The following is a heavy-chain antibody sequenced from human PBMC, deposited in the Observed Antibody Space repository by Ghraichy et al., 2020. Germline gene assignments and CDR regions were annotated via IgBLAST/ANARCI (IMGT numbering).Heavy chain of an antibody. CDR1: GVTFSSYA. J-gene: IGHJ4*01. D-gene: IGHD1-26*01. CDR3: ARDGTTYSGSYGDFDY. CDR2: IIPIFGTA. V-gene: IGHV1-69*13. Sequence: SVKVSCKASGVTFSSYAISWVRQAPVQGLEWMGGIIPIFGTANYAQKFQGRVTITADESTSTAYMELSSLRSEDTAVYYCARDGTTYSGSYGDFDYWGHGTLVTVSS.